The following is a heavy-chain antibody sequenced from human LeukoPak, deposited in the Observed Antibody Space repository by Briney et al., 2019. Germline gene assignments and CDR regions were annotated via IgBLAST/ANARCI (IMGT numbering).Heavy chain of an antibody. J-gene: IGHJ4*02. Sequence: PGGSLRLSCAASGFSVSNTYMSWVRQAPGEGLVWVSRINPDGSRTDYADSVKGRFTISRDNTKNTVDLQMNSLRAEDTAVYYCARDFEAPSNCWGQGTLVTVSS. V-gene: IGHV3-74*01. CDR3: ARDFEAPSNC. CDR1: GFSVSNTY. CDR2: INPDGSRT. D-gene: IGHD3-9*01.